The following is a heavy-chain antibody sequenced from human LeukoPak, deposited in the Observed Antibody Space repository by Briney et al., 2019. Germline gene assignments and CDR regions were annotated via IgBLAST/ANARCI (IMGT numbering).Heavy chain of an antibody. CDR2: IKSDGST. Sequence: GGSLRLSCAASGFTFSTYWMHWVRQAPGKGLVWVSRIKSDGSTNYADSVKGRFTISRDNAKNTVSLQMNSLRPEDTGVYYCARAPSEIGGYYPEYFQHWGQGTLVTVSS. D-gene: IGHD3-22*01. CDR3: ARAPSEIGGYYPEYFQH. V-gene: IGHV3-74*01. CDR1: GFTFSTYW. J-gene: IGHJ1*01.